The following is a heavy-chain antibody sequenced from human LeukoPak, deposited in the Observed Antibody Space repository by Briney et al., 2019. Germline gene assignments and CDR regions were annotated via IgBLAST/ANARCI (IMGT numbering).Heavy chain of an antibody. CDR3: ARFRRNRDRSGFFYDYDN. D-gene: IGHD3-22*01. V-gene: IGHV3-21*01. Sequence: GGSLRLSCAASGFTFSSYSFNWVRQAPGKGLEWVSSINTVASYIYYADSVRGRFTISRDNAENSLWLQMHGLRAEDAGVYYCARFRRNRDRSGFFYDYDNWGQGTLVTVSS. CDR2: INTVASYI. J-gene: IGHJ4*02. CDR1: GFTFSSYS.